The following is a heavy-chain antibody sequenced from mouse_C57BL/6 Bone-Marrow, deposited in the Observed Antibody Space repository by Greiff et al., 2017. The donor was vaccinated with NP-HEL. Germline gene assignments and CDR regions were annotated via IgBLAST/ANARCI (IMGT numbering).Heavy chain of an antibody. D-gene: IGHD1-1*01. CDR3: ARHEKGYYGSSLDY. V-gene: IGHV5-6*01. CDR2: ISSGGSYT. Sequence: EVQLVESGGDLVKPGGSLKLSCAASGFTFSSYGMSWVRQTPDKRLEWVATISSGGSYTYYPDSVKGRFTISRDNAKNTLYLQMSSLKSEDTAMYYCARHEKGYYGSSLDYWGQGTTLTVSS. CDR1: GFTFSSYG. J-gene: IGHJ2*01.